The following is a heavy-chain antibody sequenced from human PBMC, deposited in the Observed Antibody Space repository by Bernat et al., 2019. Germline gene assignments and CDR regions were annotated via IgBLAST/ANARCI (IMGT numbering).Heavy chain of an antibody. V-gene: IGHV1-18*01. D-gene: IGHD3-10*01. CDR3: ARTGDYYGSGAIDS. J-gene: IGHJ4*02. CDR2: ISAYNGNT. CDR1: GYTFTSQG. Sequence: QVQLVQSGTEVKKPGTSVKVSCKASGYTFTSQGISWVRQAPGQGLEWMGWISAYNGNTNYAQKFQGRVTMTRDTSTSTAYMELRSLRSDDTAVYYCARTGDYYGSGAIDSWGQGTLVTVSS.